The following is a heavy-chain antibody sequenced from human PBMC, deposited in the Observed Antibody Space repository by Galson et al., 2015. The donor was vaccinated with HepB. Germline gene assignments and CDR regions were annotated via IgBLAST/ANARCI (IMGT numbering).Heavy chain of an antibody. D-gene: IGHD6-13*01. J-gene: IGHJ4*02. CDR1: GYTFTAHY. CDR2: INPNTGVT. CDR3: ARGENYRSSWQPLDY. Sequence: SVKVSCKASGYTFTAHYVSWVRQTPGQGLEWMGWINPNTGVTDYKQKFQGRVTMTRDTSINTAYMELSGLTSDDTAIYYCARGENYRSSWQPLDYWGQGTLITVSS. V-gene: IGHV1-2*02.